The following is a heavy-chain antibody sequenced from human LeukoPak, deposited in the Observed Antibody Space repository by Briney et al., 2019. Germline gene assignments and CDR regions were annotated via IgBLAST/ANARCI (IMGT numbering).Heavy chain of an antibody. V-gene: IGHV4-34*01. J-gene: IGHJ4*02. CDR1: GGSFSGYY. D-gene: IGHD3-9*01. CDR2: INHSGSA. Sequence: SETLSLTCAVYGGSFSGYYWSWIRQPPGKGLEWLGEINHSGSANYNPSLKSRVTISVDTSKNQFSLKLSSVTAADTAVYYCASTTYYDILTGYYTDYWGQGTLVTVSS. CDR3: ASTTYYDILTGYYTDY.